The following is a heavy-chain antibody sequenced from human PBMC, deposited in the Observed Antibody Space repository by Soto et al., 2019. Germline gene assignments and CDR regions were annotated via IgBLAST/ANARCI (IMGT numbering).Heavy chain of an antibody. CDR3: ARDRGSPLEGVKQQLVLWRDYYYYGMDV. CDR1: GFTLSSYS. D-gene: IGHD6-13*01. V-gene: IGHV3-48*04. J-gene: IGHJ6*02. Sequence: PGGSLRLSCAASGFTLSSYSMNWVRQAPGKGLEWVSSISSSGSTIYYADSVKGRFTISRDNAKNSLYLQMNSLRAEDTAVYYCARDRGSPLEGVKQQLVLWRDYYYYGMDVWGQGTTVTVSS. CDR2: ISSSGSTI.